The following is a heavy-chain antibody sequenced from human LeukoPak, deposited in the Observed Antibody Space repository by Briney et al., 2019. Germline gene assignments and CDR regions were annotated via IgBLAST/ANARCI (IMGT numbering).Heavy chain of an antibody. Sequence: GGSLRLSCAASGFTFSSYAMSWVRQAPGRGREWVPAISGSGGKTYYTDSVKGRFTISRDNSKNTLYLQMNRLRGEDTAVYYCAIDQRRTFGGVIVTFDYWGQGTLVTVSS. D-gene: IGHD3-16*02. V-gene: IGHV3-23*01. J-gene: IGHJ4*02. CDR1: GFTFSSYA. CDR2: ISGSGGKT. CDR3: AIDQRRTFGGVIVTFDY.